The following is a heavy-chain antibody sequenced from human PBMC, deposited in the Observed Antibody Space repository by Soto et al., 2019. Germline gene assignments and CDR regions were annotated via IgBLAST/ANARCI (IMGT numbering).Heavy chain of an antibody. V-gene: IGHV4-59*01. CDR3: ARDGYYGSGRYIDY. CDR1: GGSISSYY. J-gene: IGHJ4*02. D-gene: IGHD3-10*01. Sequence: SETLSLTCTVSGGSISSYYWSWIRQPPGKGLEWIGYIYYSGSTNYNPSLKSRVTISVDTSKNQFSLKLSSVTAADTAVYYCARDGYYGSGRYIDYWGQGTLVTVSS. CDR2: IYYSGST.